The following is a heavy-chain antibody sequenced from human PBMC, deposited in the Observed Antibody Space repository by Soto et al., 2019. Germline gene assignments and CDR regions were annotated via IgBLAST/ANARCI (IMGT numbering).Heavy chain of an antibody. CDR2: IYYSGST. D-gene: IGHD4-17*01. CDR3: AIWGTSYGDFNWFDP. V-gene: IGHV4-39*01. J-gene: IGHJ5*02. CDR1: GGSISSNSYY. Sequence: QLQLQESGPGLVKPSETLSLTCTVSGGSISSNSYYWGWIRQPPGKGLEWIGSIYYSGSTYYNPSLKSRVTISVDTSKNQFSLKLSSVTAADTAVYYCAIWGTSYGDFNWFDPWGQGTLVTVSS.